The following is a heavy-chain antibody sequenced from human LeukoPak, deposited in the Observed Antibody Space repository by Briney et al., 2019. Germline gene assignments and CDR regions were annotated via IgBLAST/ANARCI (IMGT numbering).Heavy chain of an antibody. CDR3: ARDSGEMGLDY. Sequence: GGSLRLSCATSGFSITDYCMDWVRQAPGKGLEWVGRTRNTAYSYTTEYAASVRGRFTISRDDSKNLLSLQMNSLKSEDTAGYYCARDSGEMGLDYWGQGTLVAVSS. D-gene: IGHD3-10*01. CDR2: TRNTAYSYTT. J-gene: IGHJ4*02. CDR1: GFSITDYC. V-gene: IGHV3-72*01.